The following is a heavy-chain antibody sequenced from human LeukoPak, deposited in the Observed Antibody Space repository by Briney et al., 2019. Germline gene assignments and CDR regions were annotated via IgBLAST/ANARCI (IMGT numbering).Heavy chain of an antibody. CDR3: ARGELADYGDYFYYFDY. J-gene: IGHJ4*02. CDR2: IYYSGST. D-gene: IGHD4-17*01. V-gene: IGHV4-30-4*08. CDR1: GGSISSGDYF. Sequence: SQTLSLTCTVSGGSISSGDYFWSWIRQPPGKGLEWIGYIYYSGSTYYNPSLKSRVTISVDTSKNQFSLKLSSVTAADTAVYYCARGELADYGDYFYYFDYWGQGTLVTVSS.